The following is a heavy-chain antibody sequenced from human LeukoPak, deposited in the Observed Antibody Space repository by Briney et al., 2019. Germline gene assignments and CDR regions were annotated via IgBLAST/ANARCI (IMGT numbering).Heavy chain of an antibody. CDR2: INSDGSST. D-gene: IGHD3-3*01. J-gene: IGHJ5*02. CDR1: GFTFSSYW. CDR3: ASHRVTIFRVVIPFDP. Sequence: GGSLRLSCAASGFTFSSYWMHWVRQAPGKGLVWVSRINSDGSSTSYADSVKGRFTISRDNAKNTLYLQMNSLRAEDTAVYYCASHRVTIFRVVIPFDPWGQGTLVTVSS. V-gene: IGHV3-74*01.